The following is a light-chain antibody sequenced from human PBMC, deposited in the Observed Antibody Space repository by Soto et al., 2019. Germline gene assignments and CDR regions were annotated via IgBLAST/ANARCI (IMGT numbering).Light chain of an antibody. CDR1: SSDVGGYNY. CDR2: EVS. Sequence: QSVLTQPASVSGSPGQSITISCTGTSSDVGGYNYVSWYQQHPGKAPKLMIYEVSNRPSGVSNRFSGSKSGNTASLTISGLQAEDEADYYFSSYTSSSPLEFGGGTKLTVL. CDR3: SSYTSSSPLE. V-gene: IGLV2-14*01. J-gene: IGLJ3*02.